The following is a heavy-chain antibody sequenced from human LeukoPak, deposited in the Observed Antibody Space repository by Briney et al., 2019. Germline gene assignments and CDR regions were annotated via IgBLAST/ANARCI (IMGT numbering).Heavy chain of an antibody. J-gene: IGHJ5*02. V-gene: IGHV4-34*01. Sequence: PSETLSLTCAVYGGSFSGYYRSWIRQPPGKGLEWIGEINHSGSTNYNPSLKSRVTISVDTSKNQFSLKLSSVTAADTAVYYCAYWLSTVGWFDPWGQGTLVTVSS. CDR3: AYWLSTVGWFDP. CDR2: INHSGST. D-gene: IGHD3-9*01. CDR1: GGSFSGYY.